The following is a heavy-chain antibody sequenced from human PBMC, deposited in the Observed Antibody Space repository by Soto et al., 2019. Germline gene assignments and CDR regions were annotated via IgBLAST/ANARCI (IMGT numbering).Heavy chain of an antibody. V-gene: IGHV1-69*08. D-gene: IGHD4-17*01. CDR3: ARDGGGRYTVTTLFDWYFDL. CDR2: IIPILGIA. J-gene: IGHJ2*01. Sequence: QVQLVQSGAEVKKPGSSVKVSCKASGGTFSSYTISWVRQAPGQGLEWMGRIIPILGIANYAQKFQGRVTITADKSTSTAYMELSSLRSEDTAVYYCARDGGGRYTVTTLFDWYFDLWGRGTLVTVSS. CDR1: GGTFSSYT.